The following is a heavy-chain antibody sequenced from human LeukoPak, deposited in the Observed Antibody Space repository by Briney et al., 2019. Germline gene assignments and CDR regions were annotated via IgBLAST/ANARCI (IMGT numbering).Heavy chain of an antibody. CDR3: ARTTTFRDAFDI. V-gene: IGHV4-4*08. Sequence: SETLSLTRTVSGGSISSYYWSWIRQPPGKGLEWIGYIYTSGSTNYNPSLKSRVTMSVDTSKNQFSLKLSSVTAADTAVYYCARTTTFRDAFDIWGQGTMVTVSS. D-gene: IGHD1-1*01. CDR2: IYTSGST. CDR1: GGSISSYY. J-gene: IGHJ3*02.